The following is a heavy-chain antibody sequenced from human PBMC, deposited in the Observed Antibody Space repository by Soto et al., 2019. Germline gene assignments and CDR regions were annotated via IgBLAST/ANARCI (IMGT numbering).Heavy chain of an antibody. V-gene: IGHV3-48*03. CDR3: ARALRGYSGYGTFDY. Sequence: AQRVSCPASGFTFSSYEMNWVRQAPGKGLEWVSYISSIGSTIYYADSVKGRFTISRDNAKNSLYLQMNSLRAEDTAVYYCARALRGYSGYGTFDYWGQGTLVTVSS. CDR1: GFTFSSYE. CDR2: ISSIGSTI. J-gene: IGHJ4*02. D-gene: IGHD5-12*01.